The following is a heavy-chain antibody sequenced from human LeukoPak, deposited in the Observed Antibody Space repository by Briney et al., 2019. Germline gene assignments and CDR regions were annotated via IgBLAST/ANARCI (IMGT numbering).Heavy chain of an antibody. CDR3: SRDRPNYFGTDGHYYRRGGDY. D-gene: IGHD3-22*01. V-gene: IGHV3-30*02. J-gene: IGHJ4*02. Sequence: PGGSLRLSCAASGFTFSSYGMHWVRQAPGKGLEWVAFIRYDGSNKYYADSVKGRFTISRDNSKDTMYLQMNSLRAEDTTIYYCSRDRPNYFGTDGHYYRRGGDYWGQGTLVTVSS. CDR2: IRYDGSNK. CDR1: GFTFSSYG.